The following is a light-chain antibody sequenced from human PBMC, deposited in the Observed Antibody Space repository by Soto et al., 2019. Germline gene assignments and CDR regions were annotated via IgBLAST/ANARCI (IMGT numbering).Light chain of an antibody. CDR2: LGS. CDR3: MQALQTPYT. CDR1: QSLLHSNGFNS. Sequence: DIVMTQSPLSLPVTPGEPASISCRSSQSLLHSNGFNSLDWYLQKPGQSPQLLVYLGSTRASGVPDRFSGSGSGTDFTLKISRVEAEDVGLYYCMQALQTPYTFGQGTKLEI. J-gene: IGKJ2*01. V-gene: IGKV2-28*01.